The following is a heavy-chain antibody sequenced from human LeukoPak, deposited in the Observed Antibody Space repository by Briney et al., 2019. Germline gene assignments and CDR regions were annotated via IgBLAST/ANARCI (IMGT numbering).Heavy chain of an antibody. J-gene: IGHJ4*02. CDR3: AKGTKVIVVDNYFDY. CDR2: ISGNGGGT. CDR1: GFTFSNYA. V-gene: IGHV3-23*01. Sequence: AGGSLRLSCAASGFTFSNYAMSWVRQAPGKGLEWVSAISGNGGGTYYADSVKGRFTISRDNSKNTLYLQMKSLRAEDTAVYYCAKGTKVIVVDNYFDYWGQETLVTVSS. D-gene: IGHD3-22*01.